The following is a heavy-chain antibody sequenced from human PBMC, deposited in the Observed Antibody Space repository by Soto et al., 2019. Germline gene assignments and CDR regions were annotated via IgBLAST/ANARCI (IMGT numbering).Heavy chain of an antibody. CDR2: IIPIFGTA. V-gene: IGHV1-69*13. D-gene: IGHD3-16*01. CDR3: ARDLWEYDFRVYQNPPY. J-gene: IGHJ4*02. CDR1: GGTFSSYA. Sequence: GASVKVSCKASGGTFSSYAISWVRQAPGQGLEWMGGIIPIFGTANYAQKFQGRVTITADESTSTAYMELSSLRSEDTAVYYCARDLWEYDFRVYQNPPYWGQGTLVTVSS.